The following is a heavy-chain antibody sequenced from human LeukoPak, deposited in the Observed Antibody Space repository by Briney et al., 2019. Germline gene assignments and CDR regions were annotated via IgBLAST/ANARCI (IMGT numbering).Heavy chain of an antibody. V-gene: IGHV3-30*18. Sequence: PGGSLRLSCAASGFTFSSYGMHWVRQAPGKGLEWVAVISYDGSNKYYADSVKGRFTISRDNSKNTLYLQMNSLRAEDTAVYYCAKPRPKAWGVIDYFDYWGQGTLVTVSS. D-gene: IGHD3-16*02. CDR3: AKPRPKAWGVIDYFDY. J-gene: IGHJ4*02. CDR1: GFTFSSYG. CDR2: ISYDGSNK.